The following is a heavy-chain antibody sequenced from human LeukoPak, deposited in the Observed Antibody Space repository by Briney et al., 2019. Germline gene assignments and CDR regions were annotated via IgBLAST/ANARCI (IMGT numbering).Heavy chain of an antibody. D-gene: IGHD3-22*01. V-gene: IGHV4-61*05. J-gene: IGHJ4*02. Sequence: SETLSLTCTVSGGSISSSSYYWSWIRQPPGKGLEWIGYIYYSGSTNYNPSLKSRVTISVDTSKNQFSLKLLSVTAADTAVYYCARAQDFSDSSGPNYLDFWGQGILVTVSS. CDR1: GGSISSSSYY. CDR3: ARAQDFSDSSGPNYLDF. CDR2: IYYSGST.